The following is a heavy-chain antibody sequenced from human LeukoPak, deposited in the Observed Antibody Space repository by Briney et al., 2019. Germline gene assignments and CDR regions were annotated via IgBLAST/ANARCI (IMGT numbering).Heavy chain of an antibody. V-gene: IGHV3-23*01. Sequence: GGSLRLSCTASGFTFSNYAMNWVRQAPGKGLEWVATISGRGDITAYGDSVKGRFTISRDNYKNTLYLQMNSLRAEDTAVYYCAKGGAFDIWGQGTMVTVSS. CDR1: GFTFSNYA. CDR2: ISGRGDIT. J-gene: IGHJ3*02. D-gene: IGHD3-10*01. CDR3: AKGGAFDI.